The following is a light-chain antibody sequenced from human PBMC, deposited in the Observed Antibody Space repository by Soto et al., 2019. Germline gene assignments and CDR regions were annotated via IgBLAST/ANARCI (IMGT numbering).Light chain of an antibody. CDR2: GAS. J-gene: IGKJ1*01. Sequence: EIVLTQSPGTLSLSPGERATLSCRASQRVSSSYLAWYQQKPGQAPRLLIYGASSRATGIPDRFSGSGSGTDFTLTISRLEPEEFSVYYCQQYGSSRTFGQGTKVEIK. V-gene: IGKV3-20*01. CDR1: QRVSSSY. CDR3: QQYGSSRT.